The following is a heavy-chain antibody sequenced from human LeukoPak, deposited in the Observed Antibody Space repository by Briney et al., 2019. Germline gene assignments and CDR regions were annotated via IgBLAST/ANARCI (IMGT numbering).Heavy chain of an antibody. CDR1: GFTFSSYS. V-gene: IGHV3-21*01. CDR2: ISSSSSYI. D-gene: IGHD3-22*01. J-gene: IGHJ4*02. CDR3: ARDAGYYDSSGHPY. Sequence: KTGGSLRLSCAASGFTFSSYSMNWVRQAPGKGLEWVSSISSSSSYIYYADSVKGRFTISRDNAKNSLYLQMNSLRAEDTAVYYCARDAGYYDSSGHPYWGQGTLVTVSS.